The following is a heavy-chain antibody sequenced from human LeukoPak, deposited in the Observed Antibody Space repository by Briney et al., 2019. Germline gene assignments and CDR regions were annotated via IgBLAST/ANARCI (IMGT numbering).Heavy chain of an antibody. Sequence: GGSLRLSCAASGFTYSHHGMHWVRQAPGKGLEWVAVIWSDGTEKYYADSVKGRFTISRDNSKNTLYLEMNSLRGEDTAVYYCANDAERGFDYSNSLAYWGLGTLVTVSS. CDR3: ANDAERGFDYSNSLAY. V-gene: IGHV3-33*03. J-gene: IGHJ4*02. CDR1: GFTYSHHG. D-gene: IGHD4-11*01. CDR2: IWSDGTEK.